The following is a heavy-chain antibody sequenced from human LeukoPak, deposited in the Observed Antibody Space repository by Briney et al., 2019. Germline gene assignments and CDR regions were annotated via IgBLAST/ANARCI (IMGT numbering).Heavy chain of an antibody. D-gene: IGHD4-17*01. V-gene: IGHV4-39*07. Sequence: SETLSLTCTVSGVSISDTNCSWGWIRQPPGKGLEWIGNIYYSGNTNFNPSLKSRVIISVDTSKNQFSLKLSSVTAADTAVYYCASGAYGDYTLFDYWGQGTLVTVSS. J-gene: IGHJ4*02. CDR3: ASGAYGDYTLFDY. CDR1: GVSISDTNCS. CDR2: IYYSGNT.